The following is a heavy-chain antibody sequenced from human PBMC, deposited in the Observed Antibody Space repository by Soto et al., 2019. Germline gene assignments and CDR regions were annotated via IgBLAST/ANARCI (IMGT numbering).Heavy chain of an antibody. J-gene: IGHJ6*03. CDR2: ISYDGSNK. Sequence: GGSLRLSCAASGFTFSSYGMHWVRQAPGKGLEWVAVISYDGSNKYYADSVKGRFTISRDNSKNTLYLQMNSLRAEDTAVYYCAKLWANDYGDYDLNYSYMDVWGKGTTVTVSS. CDR1: GFTFSSYG. CDR3: AKLWANDYGDYDLNYSYMDV. D-gene: IGHD4-17*01. V-gene: IGHV3-30*18.